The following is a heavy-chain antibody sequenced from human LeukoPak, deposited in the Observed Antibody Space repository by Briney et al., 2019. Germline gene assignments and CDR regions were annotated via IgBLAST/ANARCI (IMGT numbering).Heavy chain of an antibody. CDR2: IIPILGIA. Sequence: GASVKVSCKASGGTFSSYAISWVRQAPGQGLEWMGRIIPILGIANYAQKFQGRVTITADKSTSTAYMELSSLRSEDTAVYYCARDGYDILTGYYKSFDCWGQGTLVTVSS. CDR3: ARDGYDILTGYYKSFDC. CDR1: GGTFSSYA. J-gene: IGHJ4*02. V-gene: IGHV1-69*04. D-gene: IGHD3-9*01.